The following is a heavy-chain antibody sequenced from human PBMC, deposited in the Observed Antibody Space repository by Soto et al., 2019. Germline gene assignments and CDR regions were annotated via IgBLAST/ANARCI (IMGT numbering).Heavy chain of an antibody. Sequence: SQTLSLTCAISGDRVSRNSAACNWIRQSPSRGLEWLGRTYYRSKWYNDYAVSVKSRITINPDTSKNQFSLQLNSVTPEDTAVYYCAREGGIGYCSSTSCSHGYYYGMDVWGQGTTVTVSS. CDR2: TYYRSKWYN. CDR1: GDRVSRNSAA. V-gene: IGHV6-1*01. J-gene: IGHJ6*02. D-gene: IGHD2-2*03. CDR3: AREGGIGYCSSTSCSHGYYYGMDV.